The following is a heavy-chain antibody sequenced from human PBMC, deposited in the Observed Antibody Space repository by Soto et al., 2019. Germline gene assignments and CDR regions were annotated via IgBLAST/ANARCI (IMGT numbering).Heavy chain of an antibody. CDR3: ASFITMVRGVIPHDAFDI. V-gene: IGHV1-69*13. CDR2: IIPIFGTA. CDR1: GGTFSSYA. D-gene: IGHD3-10*01. J-gene: IGHJ3*02. Sequence: ASVKVSCKASGGTFSSYAISWVRQAPGQGLEWMGGIIPIFGTANYAQKFQGRVTITADESTSTAYMELSSLRSEDTAVYYCASFITMVRGVIPHDAFDIWGHGTMVTVSS.